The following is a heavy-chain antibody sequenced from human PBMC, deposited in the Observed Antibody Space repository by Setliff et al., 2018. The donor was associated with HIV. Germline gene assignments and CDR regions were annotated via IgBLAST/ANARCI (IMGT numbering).Heavy chain of an antibody. CDR1: GASITTSSYF. J-gene: IGHJ3*02. CDR3: AKHWSLEVATMGASDI. CDR2: ISHSGTT. Sequence: SETLSLTCAVSGASITTSSYFWGWIRQPPGKGLEWIGSISHSGTTYYSPSLNSRVTISADTSKNQFSLKLNSVSAADTALYFCAKHWSLEVATMGASDIWGKGTMVTVSS. V-gene: IGHV4-39*01. D-gene: IGHD5-12*01.